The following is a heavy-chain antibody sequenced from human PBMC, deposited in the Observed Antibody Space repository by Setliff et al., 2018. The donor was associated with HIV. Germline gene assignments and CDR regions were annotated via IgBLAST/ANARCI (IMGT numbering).Heavy chain of an antibody. V-gene: IGHV4-59*08. CDR3: SRGSYYMDV. Sequence: SETLSLTCTVSGGSISSYYWSWIRQPPGKGLEWLGYIYHTGRTVYNPSLGSRVTISVDTSKNQVSLRLSSVTAADTAVYHCSRGSYYMDVWGKGTTVTVSS. CDR1: GGSISSYY. J-gene: IGHJ6*03. CDR2: IYHTGRT. D-gene: IGHD3-16*01.